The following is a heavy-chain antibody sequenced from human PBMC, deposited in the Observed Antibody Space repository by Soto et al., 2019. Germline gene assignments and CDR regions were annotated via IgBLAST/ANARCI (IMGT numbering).Heavy chain of an antibody. J-gene: IGHJ6*02. CDR3: AREIVYLGIVVVPAAMEDGMDV. Sequence: AGGSLRISCAASGFTFRSYWMHWVRQAPGKGLVWVSRINSDGSSTSYADSVKGRFTISRDNAKNTLYLQMNSLRAEDTAVYYCAREIVYLGIVVVPAAMEDGMDVWGQGTTVTVSS. CDR1: GFTFRSYW. D-gene: IGHD2-2*01. CDR2: INSDGSST. V-gene: IGHV3-74*01.